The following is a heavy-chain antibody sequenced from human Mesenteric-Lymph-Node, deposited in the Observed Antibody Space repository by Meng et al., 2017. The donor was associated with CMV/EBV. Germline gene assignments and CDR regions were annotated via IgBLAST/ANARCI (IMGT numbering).Heavy chain of an antibody. Sequence: SETLSLTCSVSGDSISSSPYHWVWIRQTPGKGLEWIGSVYRNEKTYYNPSLKSRVTVSADTSKNQFSLKVNSVTAADTAVFYCARYSWGTSWALDYWGQGTLVTVSS. CDR2: VYRNEKT. V-gene: IGHV4-39*01. CDR3: ARYSWGTSWALDY. CDR1: GDSISSSPYH. D-gene: IGHD6-13*01. J-gene: IGHJ4*02.